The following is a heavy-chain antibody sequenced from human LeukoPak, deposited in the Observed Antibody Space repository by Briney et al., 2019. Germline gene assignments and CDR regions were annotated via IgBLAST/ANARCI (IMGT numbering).Heavy chain of an antibody. V-gene: IGHV4-59*01. Sequence: SETLSLTCTVSGGSISSYYWSWIRQPPGKGLEWIGYIYYSGSTNYNPSLKSRVSISLDSPKNQFFLRLTSVTAADTAMYYCARAETLAAIYFDFWGQGRLVTVSS. CDR1: GGSISSYY. CDR2: IYYSGST. D-gene: IGHD6-25*01. J-gene: IGHJ4*02. CDR3: ARAETLAAIYFDF.